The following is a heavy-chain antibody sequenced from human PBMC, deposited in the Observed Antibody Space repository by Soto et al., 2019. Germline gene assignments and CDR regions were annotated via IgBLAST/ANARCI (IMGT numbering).Heavy chain of an antibody. CDR3: ARDQGGDTGGMDV. V-gene: IGHV4-59*01. CDR2: IYYSGST. J-gene: IGHJ6*02. CDR1: GGSISSYY. D-gene: IGHD1-1*01. Sequence: SETLSLTCTVSGGSISSYYWSWIRQPPGKGLEWIGYIYYSGSTNYNPSLKSRVTISVDTSKNQFSLKLSSVTAADTAVYYCARDQGGDTGGMDVWGQGTTVTVSS.